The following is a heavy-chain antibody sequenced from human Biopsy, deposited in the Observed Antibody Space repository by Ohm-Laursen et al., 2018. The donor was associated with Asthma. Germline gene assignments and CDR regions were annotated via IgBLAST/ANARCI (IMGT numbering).Heavy chain of an antibody. D-gene: IGHD3-3*02. J-gene: IGHJ1*01. V-gene: IGHV3-21*06. Sequence: GSLRLSCAAPGFTFSHYNMNWVRQAPGKGLEWVSSITDTSRYIKYADSVKGRFTISRDNAKNSLHLQMNSLRAEDTAVYYCARTFHFWSPYHAEHYQLWGQGTLVTVPS. CDR3: ARTFHFWSPYHAEHYQL. CDR2: ITDTSRYI. CDR1: GFTFSHYN.